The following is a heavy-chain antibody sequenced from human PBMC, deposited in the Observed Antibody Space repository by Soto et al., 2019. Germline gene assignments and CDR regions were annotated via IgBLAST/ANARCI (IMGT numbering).Heavy chain of an antibody. CDR3: TRGPRPISTGTGAY. J-gene: IGHJ4*02. D-gene: IGHD3-10*01. CDR1: GFIFKMYW. V-gene: IGHV3-74*01. CDR2: IYNDGSYT. Sequence: EVQLVESGGGLVPPGGSVRLSCAASGFIFKMYWMHWVRQTPGKGLVWISRIYNDGSYTDYADPVRDRFTISRDNVNDTLYLQMINLRAEDSGLYYCTRGPRPISTGTGAYWGQGTQVTVSS.